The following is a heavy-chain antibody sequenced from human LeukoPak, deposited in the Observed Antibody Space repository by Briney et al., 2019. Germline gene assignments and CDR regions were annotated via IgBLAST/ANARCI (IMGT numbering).Heavy chain of an antibody. V-gene: IGHV3-48*01. Sequence: GGSLRLSCAASGFTFSTYSMNWVRQAPGKGLEWVSYISTSSTTIYYADSVKGRFTISRDNAKNSLYLQMNSLRAEDTAVYYCAKDIYYGSGRGYFDYWGQGTLVTVSS. CDR1: GFTFSTYS. CDR2: ISTSSTTI. D-gene: IGHD3-10*01. J-gene: IGHJ4*02. CDR3: AKDIYYGSGRGYFDY.